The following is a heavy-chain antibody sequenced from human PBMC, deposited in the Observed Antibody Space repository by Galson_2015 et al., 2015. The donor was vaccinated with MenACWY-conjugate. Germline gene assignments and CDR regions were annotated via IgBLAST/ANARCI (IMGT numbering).Heavy chain of an antibody. D-gene: IGHD1-26*01. J-gene: IGHJ4*02. CDR3: ARDGGGGTPFDC. Sequence: LRLSCAASGFTIGRYWIHWVRQVPEKGPVWISCITFDATNTEFADSVKGRFALSRDNTRNTVYLQMNSLTAEDTAVYYCARDGGGGTPFDCWGQGTLVTVSS. V-gene: IGHV3-74*03. CDR2: ITFDATNT. CDR1: GFTIGRYW.